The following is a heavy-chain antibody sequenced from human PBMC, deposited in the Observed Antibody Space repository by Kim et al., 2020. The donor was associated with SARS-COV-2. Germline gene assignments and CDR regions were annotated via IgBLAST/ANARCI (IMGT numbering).Heavy chain of an antibody. V-gene: IGHV1-69*13. CDR2: IIPIFGTA. D-gene: IGHD3-10*01. CDR1: GGTFSSYA. J-gene: IGHJ5*02. Sequence: SVKVSCKASGGTFSSYAISWVRQAPGQGLEWMGGIIPIFGTANYAQKFQGRVTITADESTSTAYMELSSLRSEDTAVYYCAREDTMVQANWFDPWGQGTLVTVSS. CDR3: AREDTMVQANWFDP.